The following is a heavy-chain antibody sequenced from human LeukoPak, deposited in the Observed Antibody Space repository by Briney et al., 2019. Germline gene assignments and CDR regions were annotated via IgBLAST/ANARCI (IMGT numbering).Heavy chain of an antibody. CDR2: IYHSRST. D-gene: IGHD3-16*01. J-gene: IGHJ3*02. Sequence: EPSDTLSLTCEVSAYSISRRNWWGWIRQPPGKGLEWIGYIYHSRSTYYNPSLRSRVTMSQDTSKNQFSLKLSSVTAVDTAVYYCSSTLIYDYRYRRTFDIWGQGTMVTVSS. CDR1: AYSISRRNW. CDR3: SSTLIYDYRYRRTFDI. V-gene: IGHV4-28*01.